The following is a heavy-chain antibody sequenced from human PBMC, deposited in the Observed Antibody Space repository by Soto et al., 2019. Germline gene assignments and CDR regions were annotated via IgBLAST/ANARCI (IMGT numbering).Heavy chain of an antibody. D-gene: IGHD2-15*01. Sequence: QVQLVESGGGVVQPGRSLRLSCAASGFTFSSYAMHWVRQAPGKGLEWVTVISYSGSNKAYVDSVKGRFTISRDNSKNTLYLQMNSLRAEDTAVYYCVRGDREDIAVVVGARPGEYGMHVWGYGTTVTVSS. CDR1: GFTFSSYA. J-gene: IGHJ6*04. CDR2: ISYSGSNK. CDR3: VRGDREDIAVVVGARPGEYGMHV. V-gene: IGHV3-30-3*01.